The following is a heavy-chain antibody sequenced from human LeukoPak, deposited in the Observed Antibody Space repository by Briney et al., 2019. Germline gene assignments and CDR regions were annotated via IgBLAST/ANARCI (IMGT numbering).Heavy chain of an antibody. J-gene: IGHJ6*04. CDR2: IRYDGSNK. Sequence: PGGSLRLSCAASGFVFSDFGMHWVRQAPGKGLEWVAFIRYDGSNKYVADSVKGRFTVSRDNSKSTVYLQMNSLRVEDTAVYYCAKDFRGYMDVWGKGTPDTGSS. CDR3: AKDFRGYMDV. V-gene: IGHV3-30*02. CDR1: GFVFSDFG. D-gene: IGHD6-25*01.